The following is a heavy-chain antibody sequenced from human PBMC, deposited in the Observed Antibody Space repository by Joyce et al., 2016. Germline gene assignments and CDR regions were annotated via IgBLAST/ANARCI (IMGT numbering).Heavy chain of an antibody. CDR3: ARGGTSSDHYFFYTLDV. Sequence: QVLLVQSGATVKRPGSSLRVSCKSSGGAFSNFTVNWVRQAPVQRLEWMGGIMPFFGAAKYAEHFQGRVTLTADLSTRTAYMELSSLTSADTAVYYCARGGTSSDHYFFYTLDVWGPGTTVIVSS. D-gene: IGHD1-14*01. CDR2: IMPFFGAA. J-gene: IGHJ6*02. V-gene: IGHV1-69*12. CDR1: GGAFSNFT.